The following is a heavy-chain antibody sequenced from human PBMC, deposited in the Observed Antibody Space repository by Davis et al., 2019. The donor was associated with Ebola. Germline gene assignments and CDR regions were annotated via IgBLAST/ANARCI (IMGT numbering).Heavy chain of an antibody. J-gene: IGHJ4*02. CDR2: MNPNSGNT. D-gene: IGHD1-26*01. Sequence: ASVKVSCKASGYTFTSYAMHWVRQAPGQGLEWMGWMNPNSGNTGYAQKFQGRVTVTTDTSTSTAYMELRSLRSDDTAVYYCARDRSIVGATVPPGYWGQGTLVTVSS. CDR1: GYTFTSYA. V-gene: IGHV1-8*02. CDR3: ARDRSIVGATVPPGY.